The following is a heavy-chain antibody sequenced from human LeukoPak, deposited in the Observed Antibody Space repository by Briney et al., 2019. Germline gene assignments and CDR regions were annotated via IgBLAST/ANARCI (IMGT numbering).Heavy chain of an antibody. CDR3: TRSRGFYYYDSSGLYFDY. CDR2: IRSKAYGGTT. D-gene: IGHD3-22*01. V-gene: IGHV3-49*03. J-gene: IGHJ4*02. CDR1: RFTFSDYY. Sequence: PGGSLRLSCAASRFTFSDYYMTWIRQAPGKGLEWVGFIRSKAYGGTTEYAASVKGRFTISRDDSKSIAYLQMNSLKTEDTAVYYCTRSRGFYYYDSSGLYFDYWGQGTLVTVSS.